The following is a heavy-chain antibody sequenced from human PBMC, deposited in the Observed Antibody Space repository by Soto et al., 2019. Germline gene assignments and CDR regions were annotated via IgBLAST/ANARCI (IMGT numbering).Heavy chain of an antibody. J-gene: IGHJ5*02. CDR1: GYTFSRYT. D-gene: IGHD2-15*01. CDR3: ARGIATGQLDP. CDR2: INPDNGNT. V-gene: IGHV1-3*01. Sequence: ASVKVSCKASGYTFSRYTMNWVLQAPGQRLEWMGWINPDNGNTKSSQKFQDRVIITRDTSASTAYMDLSSLRSEDTAVYYCARGIATGQLDPWGQGTLVTVSS.